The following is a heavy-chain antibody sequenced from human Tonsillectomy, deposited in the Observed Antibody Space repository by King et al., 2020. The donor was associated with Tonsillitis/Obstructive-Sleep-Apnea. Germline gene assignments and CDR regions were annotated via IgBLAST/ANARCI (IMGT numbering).Heavy chain of an antibody. D-gene: IGHD3-10*01. J-gene: IGHJ4*02. Sequence: VQLVESGGGLVQPGGSLRLSCAASGITFSSYAMSWVRQAPGKGLEWVSTISGGGGSTYYSDSVKGRFTISRDNSKNTLLLQMNSLRAEETAVYYCAKAMVQGIIITIFDYWGQGTLVTVSS. V-gene: IGHV3-23*04. CDR1: GITFSSYA. CDR3: AKAMVQGIIITIFDY. CDR2: ISGGGGST.